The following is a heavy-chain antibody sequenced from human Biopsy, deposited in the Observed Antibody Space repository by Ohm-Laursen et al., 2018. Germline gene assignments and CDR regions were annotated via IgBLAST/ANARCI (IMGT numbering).Heavy chain of an antibody. CDR1: GSSFNSYA. J-gene: IGHJ4*02. V-gene: IGHV3-11*01. CDR3: ARAVGIAAAPIDY. CDR2: INSSGSTK. Sequence: SLRLSCTASGSSFNSYATSWIRQAPGRGLEWVSDINSSGSTKYHAESVKGRFTISRDNAMNSVYLQMNSLRGEDTAVYYCARAVGIAAAPIDYWGQGTLVTVSS. D-gene: IGHD2-15*01.